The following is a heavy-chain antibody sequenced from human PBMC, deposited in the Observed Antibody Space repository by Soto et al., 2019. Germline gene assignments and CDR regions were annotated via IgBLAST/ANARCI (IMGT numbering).Heavy chain of an antibody. D-gene: IGHD3-16*02. J-gene: IGHJ3*01. V-gene: IGHV3-23*01. CDR2: ISDSGDRT. CDR3: AKDRGIIVKAGDAFDV. CDR1: GFTLSMSA. Sequence: SLRLSCASSGFTLSMSAVDWVRQAPGKGLEWVSYISDSGDRTYYADSVKGRFTISRDRSKNTVSLQMDSLRAEDTAVYYCAKDRGIIVKAGDAFDVWGQGTKVTVSS.